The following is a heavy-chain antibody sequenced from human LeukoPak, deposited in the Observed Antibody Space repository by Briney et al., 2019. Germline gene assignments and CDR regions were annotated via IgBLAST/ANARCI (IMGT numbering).Heavy chain of an antibody. V-gene: IGHV4-34*01. Sequence: MPSETLSLTCAVYGGSFSGYYWSWIRQPPGKGLEWIGEINHSGSTNYNPSLKSRVTISVDTSKNQFSLKLSSVTAADTAVYYCARVLTYYYYYMDVWGKGTTVTVSS. J-gene: IGHJ6*03. CDR2: INHSGST. CDR1: GGSFSGYY. CDR3: ARVLTYYYYYMDV.